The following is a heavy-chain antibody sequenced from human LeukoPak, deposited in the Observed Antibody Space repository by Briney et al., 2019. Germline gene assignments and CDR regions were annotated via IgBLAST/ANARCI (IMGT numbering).Heavy chain of an antibody. V-gene: IGHV1-8*01. CDR2: TNPNSGNT. Sequence: GASVKVSCKASGYTFTSYDINWVRQATGQGLEWMGWTNPNSGNTGYAQKFQGRVTMTRNTSISTAYMELSSLRSEDTAVYYCARERHGYCSSTSCSPTTRYYYYYMDVWGKGTTVTVSS. CDR1: GYTFTSYD. D-gene: IGHD2-2*01. J-gene: IGHJ6*03. CDR3: ARERHGYCSSTSCSPTTRYYYYYMDV.